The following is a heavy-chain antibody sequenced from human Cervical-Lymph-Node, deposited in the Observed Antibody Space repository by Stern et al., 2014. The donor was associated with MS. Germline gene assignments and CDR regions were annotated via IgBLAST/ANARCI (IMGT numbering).Heavy chain of an antibody. CDR1: GFTFISYA. J-gene: IGHJ4*02. CDR2: ISASGGST. CDR3: AKPLVGGTPFDY. D-gene: IGHD1-26*01. V-gene: IGHV3-23*04. Sequence: QLVQSGGGSVQPGGSLRLSCAASGFTFISYAMSWVRQAPGKGLEWVSAISASGGSTYYAESVRGRFTISRDNSKSTLYLQMNNLRADDTALYYCAKPLVGGTPFDYWGQGTLVTVSS.